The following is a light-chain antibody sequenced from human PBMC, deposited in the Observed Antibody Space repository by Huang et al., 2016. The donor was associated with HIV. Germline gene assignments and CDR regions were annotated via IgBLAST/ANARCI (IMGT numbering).Light chain of an antibody. J-gene: IGKJ1*01. CDR2: WAS. Sequence: DIVLTQSPDTLAVSLGERATINCKSSQSVLFSSSNKNYLTWYQQKPGQPPKALIYWASTRESGVPDRFSGSGSGTDFTLTSSSLQAEDVALYYCQQYYSTPTFGQGTRVEI. V-gene: IGKV4-1*01. CDR1: QSVLFSSSNKNY. CDR3: QQYYSTPT.